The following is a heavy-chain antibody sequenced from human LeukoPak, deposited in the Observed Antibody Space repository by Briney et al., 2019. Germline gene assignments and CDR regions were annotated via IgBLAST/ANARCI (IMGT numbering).Heavy chain of an antibody. CDR1: GFTFSSYG. Sequence: GGSLRLSCAASGFTFSSYGMHWVRQAPGKGLEWVAFIRYDGSNKYYADSVKGRFTISRDNSKNTLYLQMNSLRAEDTAVYYCARGEVYSYGAFDYWGQGTLVTVSS. J-gene: IGHJ4*02. CDR3: ARGEVYSYGAFDY. V-gene: IGHV3-30*02. CDR2: IRYDGSNK. D-gene: IGHD5-18*01.